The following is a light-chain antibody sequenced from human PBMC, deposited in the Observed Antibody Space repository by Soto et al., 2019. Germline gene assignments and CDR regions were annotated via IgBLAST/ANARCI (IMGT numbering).Light chain of an antibody. J-gene: IGKJ1*01. V-gene: IGKV4-1*01. CDR2: WAS. CDR1: QSVLYSSNNKNY. CDR3: QQYNTWPWT. Sequence: DIVMTQTPDSLAVSLGERATINCKSSQSVLYSSNNKNYLAWYQQKPGQPPKLLIYWASTRESGVPDRFSGSGSGTDFTLTISSLQAEDVAVYYCQQYNTWPWTFGQGTKVEIK.